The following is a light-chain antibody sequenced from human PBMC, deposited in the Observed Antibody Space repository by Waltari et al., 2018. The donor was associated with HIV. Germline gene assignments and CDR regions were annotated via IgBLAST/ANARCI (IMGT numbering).Light chain of an antibody. CDR1: NSNHGSNS. CDR3: AAWADSLNGPV. J-gene: IGLJ3*02. Sequence: QSVLIQPPSASGTPGQRVSISCSCSNSNHGSNSVHWYQYIPGTAPKLLIYNHNQRPSGVPDRFSGSKSGTSASLAISGLQSEDEADYFCAAWADSLNGPVFGGGTKLTVL. CDR2: NHN. V-gene: IGLV1-44*01.